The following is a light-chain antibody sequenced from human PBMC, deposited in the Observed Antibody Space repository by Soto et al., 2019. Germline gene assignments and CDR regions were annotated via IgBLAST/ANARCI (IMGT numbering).Light chain of an antibody. CDR3: QHYDRAPMWT. Sequence: IVLTQSPGTLSLSPGERATLSCRASQTVTNNFLAWYQEKPGRGPRLLIYGASTRATGIPDRFSGSGSGTDFTLTISRLDPEDFAVYYCQHYDRAPMWTFGQGTKVDIK. CDR2: GAS. J-gene: IGKJ1*01. CDR1: QTVTNNF. V-gene: IGKV3-20*01.